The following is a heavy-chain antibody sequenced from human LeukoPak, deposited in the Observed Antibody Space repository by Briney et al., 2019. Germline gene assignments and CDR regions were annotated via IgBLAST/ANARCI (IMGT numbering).Heavy chain of an antibody. CDR1: GDSIITSSYY. J-gene: IGHJ4*02. V-gene: IGHV4-39*01. CDR3: ARSDYYDYRQIDI. D-gene: IGHD3-22*01. CDR2: IYYSGIT. Sequence: PSETLSLTCTVSGDSIITSSYYWGWIRQPPGKGLEWLGSIYYSGITHYNPYLKRRVTIYVDTSRNQFSLHLYSVTAADTAVFYCARSDYYDYRQIDIWGQGTLVTVSS.